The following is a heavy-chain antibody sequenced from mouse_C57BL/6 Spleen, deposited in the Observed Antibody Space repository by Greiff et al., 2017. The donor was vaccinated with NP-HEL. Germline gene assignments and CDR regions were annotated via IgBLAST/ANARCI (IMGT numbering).Heavy chain of an antibody. CDR1: GYTFTSYW. CDR2: LDPSDSYT. J-gene: IGHJ2*01. Sequence: QVQLQQPGAELVMPGASVKLSCKASGYTFTSYWMHWVKQRPGQGLEWIGELDPSDSYTNYNQKFKDKSTLTVDKSTSTAYMQLSSLTSEDSAVYYCARGDYGSSDFDYWGQGTTLTVSS. CDR3: ARGDYGSSDFDY. V-gene: IGHV1-69*01. D-gene: IGHD1-1*01.